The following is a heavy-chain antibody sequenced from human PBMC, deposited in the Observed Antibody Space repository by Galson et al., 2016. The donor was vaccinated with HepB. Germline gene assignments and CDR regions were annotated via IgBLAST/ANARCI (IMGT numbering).Heavy chain of an antibody. D-gene: IGHD2-8*01. V-gene: IGHV3-23*01. CDR2: INGGGRST. CDR1: GFTFTAYA. Sequence: SLRLSCAASGFTFTAYAMGWVRQAPGKGLEWVSTINGGGRSTYYADSVKGRFTISRDNSKDTLYMQMSTLRAEDTAVYYCAGVFNFHYYSGFGRLGPGDHGHRLL. CDR3: AGVFNFHYYSGFGR. J-gene: IGHJ6*02.